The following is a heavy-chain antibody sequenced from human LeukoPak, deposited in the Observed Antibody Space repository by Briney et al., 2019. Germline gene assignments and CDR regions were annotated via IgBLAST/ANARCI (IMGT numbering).Heavy chain of an antibody. V-gene: IGHV4-39*07. CDR1: GGSITSSNCY. J-gene: IGHJ4*02. CDR2: IFYTGDV. CDR3: ARGSKNDYRPFDY. Sequence: NPTETLSLTCTVSGGSITSSNCYWGWIRQPPGKGLEWIGSIFYTGDVYSNPSLKSRLTISVDTSKNQFSLSLSSVTAADTAVYYCARGSKNDYRPFDYWGQGTLVTVSS. D-gene: IGHD4-11*01.